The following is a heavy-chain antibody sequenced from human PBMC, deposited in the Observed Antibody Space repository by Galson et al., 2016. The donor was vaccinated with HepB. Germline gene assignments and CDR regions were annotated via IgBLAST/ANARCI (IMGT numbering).Heavy chain of an antibody. CDR3: ARGEANWDGGGDNWLDP. CDR2: TYYRSKWWT. CDR1: GDSVSTNSAA. Sequence: CAISGDSVSTNSAAWNWIRQSPSRGLEWLGRTYYRSKWWTYYALSVEGRITINPDTSKNQISLHLSSVTPEDTAVYYCARGEANWDGGGDNWLDPWGQGTRVTVSS. J-gene: IGHJ5*02. V-gene: IGHV6-1*01. D-gene: IGHD7-27*01.